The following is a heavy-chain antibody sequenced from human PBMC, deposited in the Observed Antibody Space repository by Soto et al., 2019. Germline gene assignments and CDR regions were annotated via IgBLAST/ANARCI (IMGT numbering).Heavy chain of an antibody. CDR3: ARVGYCSGGSCYPDY. Sequence: QVQLVESGGGVVQPGRSLRLSCAASGFTFNTYAMHWVRQAPGKGLEWVAVIWYDGSNEDYVDSVKGRFTISRDNSKNMLNLQMNSLRTDDTAVYYCARVGYCSGGSCYPDYWGQGTLVTVSP. CDR2: IWYDGSNE. D-gene: IGHD2-15*01. V-gene: IGHV3-33*01. J-gene: IGHJ4*02. CDR1: GFTFNTYA.